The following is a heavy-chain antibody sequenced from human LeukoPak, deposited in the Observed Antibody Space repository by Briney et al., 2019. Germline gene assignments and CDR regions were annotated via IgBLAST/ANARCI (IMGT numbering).Heavy chain of an antibody. CDR3: AESLGYCSGGSCYYYFDY. CDR2: ISGGGGDT. D-gene: IGHD2-15*01. V-gene: IGHV3-23*01. Sequence: GGSLRLSCAASGFTFSSYPMSWVRQAPGKGLEWVSGISGGGGDTFYADSVKGRFTISRDNYKNTLYLQMNSLRAEDTAVYYCAESLGYCSGGSCYYYFDYWGQGTLVTVSS. J-gene: IGHJ4*02. CDR1: GFTFSSYP.